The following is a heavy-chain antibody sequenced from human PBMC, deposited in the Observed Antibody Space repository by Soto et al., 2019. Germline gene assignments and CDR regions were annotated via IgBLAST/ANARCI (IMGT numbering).Heavy chain of an antibody. D-gene: IGHD4-17*01. J-gene: IGHJ4*02. V-gene: IGHV3-53*01. CDR3: ARDKDFGDYTFDL. CDR1: GLDVKAIY. Sequence: PGGSPRLSXAVSGLDVKAIYMSWLRRAPGKGLEWVAGLYTFGEGYYADFAAGRFTIARHESENTLLLEMIDLKIEDTAIYYCARDKDFGDYTFDLWGQGTLVTVSS. CDR2: LYTFGEG.